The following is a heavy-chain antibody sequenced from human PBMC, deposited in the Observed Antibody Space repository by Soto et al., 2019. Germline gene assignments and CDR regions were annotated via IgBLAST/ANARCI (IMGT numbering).Heavy chain of an antibody. D-gene: IGHD4-4*01. CDR2: ITPIFGTT. CDR1: GGTFSNYA. J-gene: IGHJ6*02. CDR3: ARVITVTPVGYYGMDV. V-gene: IGHV1-69*01. Sequence: QVQLVQSGAEVKKPGSSVKVSCKASGGTFSNYAISWVRQAPGQGLEWMGGITPIFGTTTYAQRLQGRVTITADESSTTAHMELSNLRSEDTAVYYCARVITVTPVGYYGMDVWGQGTTVTVSS.